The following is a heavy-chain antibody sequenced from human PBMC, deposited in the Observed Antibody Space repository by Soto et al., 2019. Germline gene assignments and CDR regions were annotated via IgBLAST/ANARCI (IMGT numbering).Heavy chain of an antibody. V-gene: IGHV3-30*03. CDR2: ISYDGSNK. D-gene: IGHD6-13*01. J-gene: IGHJ4*02. Sequence: PGGSLRLSCAASGFTFSSYGMHWVRQAPGKGLEWVAVISYDGSNKYYADSVKGRFTISRDNSKNTLYLQMNSLRAEDTAVYYCASQQQLSPLFDYWGQGTLVTVSS. CDR3: ASQQQLSPLFDY. CDR1: GFTFSSYG.